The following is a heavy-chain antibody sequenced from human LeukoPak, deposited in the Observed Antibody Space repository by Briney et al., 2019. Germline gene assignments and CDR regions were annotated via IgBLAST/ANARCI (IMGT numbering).Heavy chain of an antibody. J-gene: IGHJ4*02. Sequence: ASVKVSCKAAGYTFTSHGFIWLRQAPGQGLEWMGWINTNTGNPTYAQGFTGRFVFSLDTSVSTAYLQISSLKAEDTAVYYCATDLKKGDSGCFDYWGQGTLVTVSS. D-gene: IGHD6-19*01. V-gene: IGHV7-4-1*02. CDR2: INTNTGNP. CDR1: GYTFTSHG. CDR3: ATDLKKGDSGCFDY.